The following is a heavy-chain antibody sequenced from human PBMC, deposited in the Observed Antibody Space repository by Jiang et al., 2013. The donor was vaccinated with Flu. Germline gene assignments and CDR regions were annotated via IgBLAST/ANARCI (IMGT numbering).Heavy chain of an antibody. V-gene: IGHV3-49*04. CDR1: GFTFGDYA. J-gene: IGHJ6*02. CDR3: ARESLYCGGDCYYGMDV. D-gene: IGHD2-21*01. CDR2: IRSKVCGGTT. Sequence: QLVESGGGLVQPGRSLRLSCTASGFTFGDYAMSWVRQAPGKGLEWVGFIRSKVCGGTTEYAASVKGRLTISRDDSKTIAYLQMNSLKTEDTAMYYCARESLYCGGDCYYGMDVWGQGTTVTVSS.